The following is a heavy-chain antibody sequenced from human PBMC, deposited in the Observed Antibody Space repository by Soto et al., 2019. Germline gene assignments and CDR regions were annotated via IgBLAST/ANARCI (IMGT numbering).Heavy chain of an antibody. CDR2: IFPGDSDT. Sequence: PGESLKISCKGSGYNFANYWIGWVRQMSGKGLEWMGMIFPGDSDTKNSPSLQGQITMSVDKSDSSAYLQWRSLKASDTAMYYCAAGYTTGPDAFDIWGQGTMVTVSS. J-gene: IGHJ3*02. CDR3: AAGYTTGPDAFDI. CDR1: GYNFANYW. D-gene: IGHD6-13*01. V-gene: IGHV5-51*01.